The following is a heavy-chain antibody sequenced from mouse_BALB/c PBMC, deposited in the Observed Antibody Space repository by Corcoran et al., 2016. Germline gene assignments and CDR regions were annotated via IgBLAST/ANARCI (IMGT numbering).Heavy chain of an antibody. D-gene: IGHD2-3*01. CDR1: GYSFTGYT. CDR2: INPYNGGT. V-gene: IGHV1-18*01. CDR3: ARERYDGYYENYAMDY. J-gene: IGHJ4*01. Sequence: EVQLQQSGPELVKPGASMKISCKASGYSFTGYTMTWVKQSHGKNLEWIGLINPYNGGTSYNQKFKGKAILTVDKSSSTAYMELLSLTSEDSAVYYCARERYDGYYENYAMDYWGQGTSVTVSS.